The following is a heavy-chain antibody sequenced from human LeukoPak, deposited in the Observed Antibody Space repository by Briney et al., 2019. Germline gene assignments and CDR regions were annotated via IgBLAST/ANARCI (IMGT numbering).Heavy chain of an antibody. CDR2: INPNSGDT. CDR1: GYTFTGYH. V-gene: IGHV1-2*06. J-gene: IGHJ4*02. CDR3: ATGGYYDSNGYYGFDY. Sequence: ASVKVSCKASGYTFTGYHMHWVRQAPGQGLEWMGRINPNSGDTNYAQNFQGRVTMTRDTSISTAYMELSRLRSDDTAVYYCATGGYYDSNGYYGFDYWGQGTLVTVSS. D-gene: IGHD3-22*01.